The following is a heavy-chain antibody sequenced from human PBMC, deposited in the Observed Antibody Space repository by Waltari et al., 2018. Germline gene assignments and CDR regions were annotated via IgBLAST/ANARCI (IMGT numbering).Heavy chain of an antibody. CDR3: ARLGVRGVITPPDY. J-gene: IGHJ4*02. D-gene: IGHD3-10*01. V-gene: IGHV4-31*03. CDR2: IYYSGST. CDR1: GGSISSGGYY. Sequence: QVQLQESGLGLVKPSQTLSLTCTVSGGSISSGGYYWSWIRQHPGKGLEWIGYIYYSGSTYYNPSLKSRVTISVDTSKNQFSLKLSSVTAADTAVYYCARLGVRGVITPPDYWGQGTLVTVSS.